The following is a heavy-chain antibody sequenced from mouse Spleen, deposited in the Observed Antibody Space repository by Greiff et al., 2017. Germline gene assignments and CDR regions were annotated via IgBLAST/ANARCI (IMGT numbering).Heavy chain of an antibody. CDR2: IDPSDSYT. D-gene: IGHD2-1*01. J-gene: IGHJ1*01. Sequence: QVQLKQPGAELVKPGASVKLSCKASGYTFTSYWMQWVKQRPGQGLEWIGEIDPSDSYTKYNQKFKGKATLTADTSSSTAYMHLSSLTSEDSAVYYCARRDGNYVDWYFDVWGAGTPITGSS. CDR1: GYTFTSYW. CDR3: ARRDGNYVDWYFDV. V-gene: IGHV1-50*01.